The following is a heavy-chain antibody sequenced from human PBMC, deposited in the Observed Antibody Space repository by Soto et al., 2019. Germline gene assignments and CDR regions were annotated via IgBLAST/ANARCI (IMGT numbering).Heavy chain of an antibody. J-gene: IGHJ6*02. CDR3: AKGWDDILTGYIYYYYGMDV. Sequence: EVQLLESGGGLVQPGGSLRLSCAASGFTFSSYAMSWVRQAPGKGLEWVSAISGSGGSTYYADSVKGRFTISRDNSKNTXYXXRNSLRAEDTAVYYCAKGWDDILTGYIYYYYGMDVWGQGTTVTVSS. CDR2: ISGSGGST. V-gene: IGHV3-23*01. D-gene: IGHD3-9*01. CDR1: GFTFSSYA.